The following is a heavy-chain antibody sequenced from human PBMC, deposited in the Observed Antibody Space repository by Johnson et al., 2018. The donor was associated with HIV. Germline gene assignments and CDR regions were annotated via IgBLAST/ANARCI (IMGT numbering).Heavy chain of an antibody. V-gene: IGHV3-30*02. D-gene: IGHD3-3*01. J-gene: IGHJ3*02. CDR2: IRYDGSNK. CDR3: ARASLEWLLSLVPLGAFDS. Sequence: QVQLVESGGGVVQPGGSLRLSCAASGFTFSSYGMHWVRQAPGKGLEWVAFIRYDGSNKDYADSVKGRFTISRDNSKNTLYLQMNSLRAEDTAVYYCARASLEWLLSLVPLGAFDSWGQGTMVTVSS. CDR1: GFTFSSYG.